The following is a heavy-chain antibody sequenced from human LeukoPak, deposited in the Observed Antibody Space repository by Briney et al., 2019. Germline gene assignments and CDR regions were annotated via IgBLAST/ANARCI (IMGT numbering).Heavy chain of an antibody. CDR1: GGSISSYY. CDR2: IYYSGTT. Sequence: PSETLSLTCTVSGGSISSYYWSWIRQPPGKGLEWIGYIYYSGTTNYNPSLKSRVTISVDTSKNQFSLKLSSVTAADTAVYYCARGVYRGAAQYGYWGQGTLVTVSS. D-gene: IGHD6-6*01. CDR3: ARGVYRGAAQYGY. J-gene: IGHJ4*02. V-gene: IGHV4-59*01.